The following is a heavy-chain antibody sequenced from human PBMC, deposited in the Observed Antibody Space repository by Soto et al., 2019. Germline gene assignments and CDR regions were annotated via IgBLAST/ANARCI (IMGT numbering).Heavy chain of an antibody. CDR3: ARGIATGQLDP. Sequence: ASVKVSCKASGYSFTDYHIHWVRQAPGQGLEWMGWINPDNGNTKSSQKFQDRVIITRDTSASTAYMDLSSLRSEDTAVYYCARGIATGQLDPWGQGTLVTVSS. J-gene: IGHJ5*02. CDR2: INPDNGNT. D-gene: IGHD2-15*01. CDR1: GYSFTDYH. V-gene: IGHV1-3*01.